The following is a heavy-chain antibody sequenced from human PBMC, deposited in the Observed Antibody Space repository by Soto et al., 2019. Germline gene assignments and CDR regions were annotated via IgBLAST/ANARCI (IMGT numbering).Heavy chain of an antibody. CDR3: ASSREGDYGPGY. Sequence: SETLSLTCIVSGASVSSCLNHWSRIRQPPGKGLKWIGYIYYSGSTNHNSSLKSRLIISADTSKNQFSLKLSSVTAADTAVYYCASSREGDYGPGYWGQGTLVTVSS. V-gene: IGHV4-61*01. CDR2: IYYSGST. J-gene: IGHJ4*02. CDR1: GASVSSCLNH. D-gene: IGHD4-17*01.